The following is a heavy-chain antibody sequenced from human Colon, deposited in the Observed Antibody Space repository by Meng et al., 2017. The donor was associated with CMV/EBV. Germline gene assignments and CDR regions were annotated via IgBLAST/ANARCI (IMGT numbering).Heavy chain of an antibody. CDR2: IRYDGSEQ. V-gene: IGHV3-30*02. Sequence: GESLKISCAASGFTFSSYSMNWVRQAPGKGLEWLSFIRYDGSEQYYADSVKGRFTVSRDNSQNTLYLQMNGLRVDDSAVYYCAKAHDIVISRGMDVWGQGTTVTVSS. CDR1: GFTFSSYS. CDR3: AKAHDIVISRGMDV. J-gene: IGHJ6*02. D-gene: IGHD3-9*01.